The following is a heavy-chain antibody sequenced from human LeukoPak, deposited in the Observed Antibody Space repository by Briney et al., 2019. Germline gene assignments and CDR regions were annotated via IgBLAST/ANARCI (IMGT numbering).Heavy chain of an antibody. D-gene: IGHD5-18*01. Sequence: RASVKVSCKASGYTFTGYYIHWVRQAPGQGLEWMGWINPNSGGTNYAQKIQGRVTMTRDTSIITAYMELSRLRSDETAVYYCARQALHLDTAMAGFDTWGPGTLVTVSS. J-gene: IGHJ5*02. CDR3: ARQALHLDTAMAGFDT. V-gene: IGHV1-2*02. CDR1: GYTFTGYY. CDR2: INPNSGGT.